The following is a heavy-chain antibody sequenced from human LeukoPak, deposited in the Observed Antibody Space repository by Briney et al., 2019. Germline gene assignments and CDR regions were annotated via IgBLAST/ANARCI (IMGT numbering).Heavy chain of an antibody. V-gene: IGHV3-74*01. CDR1: GFTLSSYW. Sequence: GGSLRLSCAASGFTLSSYWMTWVRQAPGKGLVWVSRINSDGINTSYADSVKGRFTISRDNAKNTLNLQMNSLRAEDTAVYYCARDLGQYYDTSDNWFDPWGQGTLVTVSS. J-gene: IGHJ5*02. CDR2: INSDGINT. D-gene: IGHD3-22*01. CDR3: ARDLGQYYDTSDNWFDP.